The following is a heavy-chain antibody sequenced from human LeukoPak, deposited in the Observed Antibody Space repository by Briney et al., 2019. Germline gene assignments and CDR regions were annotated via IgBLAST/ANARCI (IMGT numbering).Heavy chain of an antibody. D-gene: IGHD6-13*01. V-gene: IGHV3-21*01. CDR2: ISSSSSYI. Sequence: GGSLRLSCAASGFTFSSYSMNWVRQAPGKGLGWVSSISSSSSYIYYADSVKGRFTISRDNAKNSLYLQMNSLRAEDTAVYYCARSGIAAAGRWFDPWGQGTLVTVSS. CDR1: GFTFSSYS. J-gene: IGHJ5*02. CDR3: ARSGIAAAGRWFDP.